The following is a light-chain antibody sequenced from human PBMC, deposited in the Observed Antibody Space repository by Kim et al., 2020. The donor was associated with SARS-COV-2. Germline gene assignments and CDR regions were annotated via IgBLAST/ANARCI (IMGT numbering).Light chain of an antibody. CDR2: AAT. J-gene: IGKJ1*01. V-gene: IGKV3-15*01. CDR3: QQYSNWPRT. Sequence: VSPGDRVPLSCSASQSISYSLAWYQQTPGQAPRLLIYAATTRPPGIPVRFSGSGVGTEFTLTISSLQSEDFALYYCQQYSNWPRTFGQGTKVDIK. CDR1: QSISYS.